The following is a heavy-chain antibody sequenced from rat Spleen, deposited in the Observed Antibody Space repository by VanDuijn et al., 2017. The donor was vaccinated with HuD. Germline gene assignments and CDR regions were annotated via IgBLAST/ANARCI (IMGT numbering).Heavy chain of an antibody. V-gene: IGHV5-27*01. CDR1: GFTFSNYD. D-gene: IGHD1-3*01. J-gene: IGHJ2*01. CDR2: IINTGGST. Sequence: EVQLVESGGGLVQPGRSLKLSCAASGFTFSNYDMAWVRQAPGKGLEWVASIINTGGSTYYPDSVKGRFTISRDSAKSTLYLQMNSLRPEDTATYYCTRAPYGYFDYWGQGVEVTVSS. CDR3: TRAPYGYFDY.